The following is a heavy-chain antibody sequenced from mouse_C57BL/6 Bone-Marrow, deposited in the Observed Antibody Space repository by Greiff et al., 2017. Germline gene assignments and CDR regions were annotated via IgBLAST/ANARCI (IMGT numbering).Heavy chain of an antibody. CDR3: ARWGYYDSSLGFAY. V-gene: IGHV1-81*01. D-gene: IGHD1-1*01. CDR2: IYPRSGNT. Sequence: QVQLKESGAELARPGASVKLSCKASGYTFTSYGISWVKQRTGQGLEWIGEIYPRSGNTYYNEKFKVKATLTADKSASTAYMELRSLTSEDSAVYFCARWGYYDSSLGFAYWGQGTLVTVSA. CDR1: GYTFTSYG. J-gene: IGHJ3*01.